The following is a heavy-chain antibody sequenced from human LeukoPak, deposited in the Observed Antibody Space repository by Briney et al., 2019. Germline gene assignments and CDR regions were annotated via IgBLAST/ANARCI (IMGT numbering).Heavy chain of an antibody. CDR2: IYYSGST. CDR3: ARQLGATYYFDY. Sequence: SETLSLTCTVSGGSISSYYWSWIRQPPGKGLEWIGYIYYSGSTNYNPSLKSRVIISVDTSKNQFSLKLSSVTAADTAVYYCARQLGATYYFDYWGQGTLVTVSS. D-gene: IGHD1-26*01. CDR1: GGSISSYY. V-gene: IGHV4-59*01. J-gene: IGHJ4*02.